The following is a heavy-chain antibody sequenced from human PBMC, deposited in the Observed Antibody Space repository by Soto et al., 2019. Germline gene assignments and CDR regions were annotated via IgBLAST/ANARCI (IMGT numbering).Heavy chain of an antibody. CDR3: AGKTTVVTSVYYYGMDV. CDR2: FDPEDGET. J-gene: IGHJ6*02. D-gene: IGHD4-17*01. V-gene: IGHV1-24*01. CDR1: GYTLTELS. Sequence: ASVKVSCKVSGYTLTELSMHWVRQAPGKGLEWMGGFDPEDGETIYAQKFQGRVTMTEDTSTDTAYMELSSLRSEDTAVYYCAGKTTVVTSVYYYGMDVWGQGTTVSVSS.